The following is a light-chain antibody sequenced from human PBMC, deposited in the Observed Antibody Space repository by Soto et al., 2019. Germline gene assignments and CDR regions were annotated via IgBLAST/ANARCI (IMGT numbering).Light chain of an antibody. Sequence: DIVMTQSPDSLAVSLGERATINCKSSQSILNRSNNKNYLAWYQQKPGQSPKLITYLASVRESGVPDRFSGSGSGTDFNLNISSLHAEDVAFYYCQQYYDTLWTFGQGTKVEIK. CDR3: QQYYDTLWT. CDR1: QSILNRSNNKNY. CDR2: LAS. J-gene: IGKJ1*01. V-gene: IGKV4-1*01.